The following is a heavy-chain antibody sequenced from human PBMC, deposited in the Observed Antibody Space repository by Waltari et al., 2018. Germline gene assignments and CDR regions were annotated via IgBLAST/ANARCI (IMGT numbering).Heavy chain of an antibody. V-gene: IGHV4-38-2*01. J-gene: IGHJ3*02. D-gene: IGHD1-1*01. CDR2: IYHSGST. CDR1: GYSISSGYY. CDR3: ASGTYAFDI. Sequence: QVQLQESGPGLVKPSETLSLTCAVSGYSISSGYYWGWIRQPPGKGLEWIGSIYHSGSTYYNPSLKSRVTISVDTSKNQFSLKLSSVTAADTAVYYCASGTYAFDIWGQGTMVTVSS.